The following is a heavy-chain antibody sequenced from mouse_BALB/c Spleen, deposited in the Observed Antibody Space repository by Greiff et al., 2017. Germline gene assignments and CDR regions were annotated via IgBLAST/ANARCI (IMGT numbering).Heavy chain of an antibody. Sequence: VQLQQSGPELVKPGASVKMSCKASGYTFTSYVMHWVKQKPGQGLEWIGYINPYNDGTKYNEKFKGKATLTSDKSSSTAYMELSSLTSEDSAVYYCAISYYGNYDYAMDYWGQGTSVTVSS. CDR3: AISYYGNYDYAMDY. CDR2: INPYNDGT. CDR1: GYTFTSYV. V-gene: IGHV1-14*01. J-gene: IGHJ4*01. D-gene: IGHD2-1*01.